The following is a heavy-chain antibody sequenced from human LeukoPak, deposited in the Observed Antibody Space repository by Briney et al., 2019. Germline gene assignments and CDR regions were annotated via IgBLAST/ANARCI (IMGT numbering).Heavy chain of an antibody. V-gene: IGHV3-11*04. CDR3: ASDPKSFTIFGVVPQDVVDY. Sequence: GGSLRLSCAASGFTFSDYYMSWIRQAPGKGLEWVSYISSSGSTISYADSVKGRFTISRDNAKNSLYLQMNSLRAEDTAVYYCASDPKSFTIFGVVPQDVVDYWGQGTLVTVSS. CDR1: GFTFSDYY. J-gene: IGHJ4*02. D-gene: IGHD3-3*01. CDR2: ISSSGSTI.